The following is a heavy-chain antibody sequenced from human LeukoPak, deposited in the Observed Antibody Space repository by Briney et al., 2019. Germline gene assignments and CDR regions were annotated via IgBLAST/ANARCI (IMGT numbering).Heavy chain of an antibody. CDR3: ARAVKVPGYSGTHFDY. Sequence: PGGSLRLSCAASGFIVSSNYMSWVRQAPGKGLEWVSAIYSGGNTFYADSVKGRFIISRDNFKDTLYLQMNSLRAEDTAVYYCARAVKVPGYSGTHFDYWGQGTLVTVSS. D-gene: IGHD5-12*01. J-gene: IGHJ4*02. CDR2: IYSGGNT. V-gene: IGHV3-53*01. CDR1: GFIVSSNY.